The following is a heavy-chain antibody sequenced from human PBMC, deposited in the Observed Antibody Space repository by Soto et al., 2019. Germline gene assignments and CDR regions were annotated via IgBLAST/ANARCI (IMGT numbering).Heavy chain of an antibody. J-gene: IGHJ4*02. Sequence: SETLSLTCAVSGHSISSGYYWGWIRQPPGKGLEWIGSFYHSGSTYYNPSLKSRVTISVDTSKNQFSLKLSSVTAADTAVYYCARGEYYGSANSFDYCGQGTLVTVSS. V-gene: IGHV4-38-2*01. CDR2: FYHSGST. D-gene: IGHD3-10*01. CDR1: GHSISSGYY. CDR3: ARGEYYGSANSFDY.